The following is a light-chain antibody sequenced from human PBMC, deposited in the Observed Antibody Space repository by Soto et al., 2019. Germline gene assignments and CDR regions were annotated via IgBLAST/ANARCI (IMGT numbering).Light chain of an antibody. CDR3: QSYDSSLSGSNV. V-gene: IGLV1-40*01. CDR1: SSNIGACYD. Sequence: QSVLTQPPSVSGDPGQRVTISCTGSSSNIGACYDVHWYQQLPGTAPKLLIYENSNRPSGVPDRFSGSKSGTSASLAITGLQAEDEADYYCQSYDSSLSGSNVFGTGTKVTVL. CDR2: ENS. J-gene: IGLJ1*01.